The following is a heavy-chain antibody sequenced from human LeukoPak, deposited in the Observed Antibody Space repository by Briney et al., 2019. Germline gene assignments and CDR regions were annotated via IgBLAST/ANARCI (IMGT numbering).Heavy chain of an antibody. V-gene: IGHV3-7*01. Sequence: GGSLRLSCAASGFTLSSHWMSWVRQAPGKGLEWVANINQDESEKYYVDSVKGRFTISRDNAKNSLYLQMNSLRGEDTAVYYCAKGQDLITMVRGSYYGMDVWGQGTTVTVSS. D-gene: IGHD3-10*01. J-gene: IGHJ6*02. CDR1: GFTLSSHW. CDR3: AKGQDLITMVRGSYYGMDV. CDR2: INQDESEK.